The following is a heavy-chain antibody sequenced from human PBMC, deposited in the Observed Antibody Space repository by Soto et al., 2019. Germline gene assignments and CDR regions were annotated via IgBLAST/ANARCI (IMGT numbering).Heavy chain of an antibody. D-gene: IGHD6-13*01. J-gene: IGHJ4*02. CDR3: AKDPRAGSSSWLVSFDY. V-gene: IGHV3-23*01. CDR2: ISGSGGST. CDR1: GFTFSSYA. Sequence: GGSLRLSCAASGFTFSSYAMSWVRQAPGKGLEWVSAISGSGGSTYYADSVKSRFTISRDNSKNTLYLQMNSLRAEDTAVYYCAKDPRAGSSSWLVSFDYWGQGTLVTVSS.